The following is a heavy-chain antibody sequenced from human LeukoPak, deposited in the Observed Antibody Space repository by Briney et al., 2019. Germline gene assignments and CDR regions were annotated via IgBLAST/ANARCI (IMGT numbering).Heavy chain of an antibody. J-gene: IGHJ4*02. CDR3: VIEYSDSRYFDY. CDR2: IHSDGITT. CDR1: GFTFSSYW. Sequence: GGSLSLSCAASGFTFSSYWMHWVRQAPGRGLVWVSRIHSDGITTNYADSVKGRFTISRDNAQNTLYLQMNSLRAEDTAVHYCVIEYSDSRYFDYWGQGTLVTVSS. D-gene: IGHD6-13*01. V-gene: IGHV3-74*01.